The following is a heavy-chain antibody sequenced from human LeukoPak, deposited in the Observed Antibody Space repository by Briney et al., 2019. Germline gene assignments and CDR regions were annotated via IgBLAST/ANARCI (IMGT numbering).Heavy chain of an antibody. CDR1: GYTFTGYY. J-gene: IGHJ4*02. V-gene: IGHV1-2*02. Sequence: ASVKVSCKPSGYTFTGYYLHWLRQAPGQGLEWMGWINPNTGTTIYAEKFQCRVTMTRDTSIDTAYMEMRSLRSDDTAVYYCARDRVGSGWPRPWYFEFWGQGTLITVSS. CDR2: INPNTGTT. D-gene: IGHD6-19*01. CDR3: ARDRVGSGWPRPWYFEF.